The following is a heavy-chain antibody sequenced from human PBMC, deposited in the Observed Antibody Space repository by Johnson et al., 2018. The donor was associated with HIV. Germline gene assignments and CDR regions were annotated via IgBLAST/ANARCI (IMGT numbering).Heavy chain of an antibody. Sequence: QVQLVESGGGLVKPGGSLRLSCAASGFTFSDYYMSWIRQAPGKGLEWVAFIRYDGSNKYYADSVKGRFTISRDNSKNTLYLQMNSLKTEDTAVYYCTAPLGRFRDLLGAFDLWGQGTMVTVSS. D-gene: IGHD3-10*01. V-gene: IGHV3-30*02. CDR3: TAPLGRFRDLLGAFDL. J-gene: IGHJ3*01. CDR2: IRYDGSNK. CDR1: GFTFSDYY.